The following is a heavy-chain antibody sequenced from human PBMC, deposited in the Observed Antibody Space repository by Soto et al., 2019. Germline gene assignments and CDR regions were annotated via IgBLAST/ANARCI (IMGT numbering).Heavy chain of an antibody. Sequence: GGSLRLSCAASGFTFSSYSMNWVRQAPGKGLEWVSSISSSSSYIYYADSVKGRFTISRDNAKNSLYLQMNSLRAEDTAVYYCAREVKEAGSGYVSGDAFDIWGQGTMVTVSS. CDR3: AREVKEAGSGYVSGDAFDI. V-gene: IGHV3-21*01. CDR2: ISSSSSYI. D-gene: IGHD5-12*01. CDR1: GFTFSSYS. J-gene: IGHJ3*02.